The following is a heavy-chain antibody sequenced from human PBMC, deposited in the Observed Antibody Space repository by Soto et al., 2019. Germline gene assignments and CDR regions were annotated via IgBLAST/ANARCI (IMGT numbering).Heavy chain of an antibody. CDR1: GGSISSYY. Sequence: PSETLSLTCTVSGGSISSYYWSWIRQPPGKGLEWIGYIYYSGSTNYNPSLKSRVTISVDTSKNQFSLKLSSVTAADTAVYYCASRRKSSGYSYGHDAFDIWGLGTMVTVSS. V-gene: IGHV4-59*08. CDR2: IYYSGST. D-gene: IGHD5-18*01. CDR3: ASRRKSSGYSYGHDAFDI. J-gene: IGHJ3*02.